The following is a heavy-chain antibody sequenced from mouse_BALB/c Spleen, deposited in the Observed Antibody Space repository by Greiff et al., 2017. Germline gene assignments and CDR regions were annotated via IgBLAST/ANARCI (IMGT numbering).Heavy chain of an antibody. D-gene: IGHD2-3*01. V-gene: IGHV1-7*01. J-gene: IGHJ2*01. CDR3: ARKGAYDGYNFDY. CDR1: GYTFTSYW. Sequence: QVQLKQSGAELAKPGASVKMSCKASGYTFTSYWMHWVKQRPGQALEWIGYINPSTGYTEYNQKFKDKATLTADKSSSTAYMQLSSLTSEDSAVYYCARKGAYDGYNFDYWGQGTTLTVSS. CDR2: INPSTGYT.